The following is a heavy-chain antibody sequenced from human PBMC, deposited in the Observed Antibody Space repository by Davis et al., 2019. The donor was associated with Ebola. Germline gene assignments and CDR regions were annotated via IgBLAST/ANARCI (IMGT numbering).Heavy chain of an antibody. CDR1: GFTLDIYW. CDR3: GSPVVA. D-gene: IGHD2-15*01. J-gene: IGHJ4*02. V-gene: IGHV3-74*01. Sequence: PGGSLRLSCAASGFTLDIYWMHWVRQAPGKGLVWVSRIKSDGSATNYADSVKGRFTISRDNAKNTLYLQMNSLRAEDTAVYYCGSPVVAWGQGTLVTVSS. CDR2: IKSDGSAT.